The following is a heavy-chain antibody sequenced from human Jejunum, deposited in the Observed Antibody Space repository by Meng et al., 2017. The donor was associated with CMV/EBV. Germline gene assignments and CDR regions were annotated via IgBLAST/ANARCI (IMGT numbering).Heavy chain of an antibody. CDR1: RLTFTDSP. V-gene: IGHV3-30*04. CDR3: AREPRMVYAMGWIDP. CDR2: MSYASNHE. Sequence: SRLTFTDSPMPLCRQSPSQPLECLAVMSYASNHEYSTASAKCRLTHSRDHATYTLSLQMHSLRVEDTAVYYCAREPRMVYAMGWIDPWGQGTLVTVSS. D-gene: IGHD2-8*01. J-gene: IGHJ5*02.